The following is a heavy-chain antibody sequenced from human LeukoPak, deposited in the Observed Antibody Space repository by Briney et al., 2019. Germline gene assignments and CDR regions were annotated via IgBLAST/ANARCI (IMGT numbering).Heavy chain of an antibody. CDR2: INPSGGST. V-gene: IGHV1-46*01. CDR1: GYTFTSYY. Sequence: GASVKVSCKASGYTFTSYYMHWVRQAPGQGLEWMGIINPSGGSTSYAQKFQGRVTMTRDMSISTAYMELSRLRSDDTAVYYCARAKPSIAAAARYYYYMDVWGKGTTVTVSS. J-gene: IGHJ6*03. CDR3: ARAKPSIAAAARYYYYMDV. D-gene: IGHD6-13*01.